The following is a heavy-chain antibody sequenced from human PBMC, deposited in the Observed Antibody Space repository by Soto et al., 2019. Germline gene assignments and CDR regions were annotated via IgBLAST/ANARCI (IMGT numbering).Heavy chain of an antibody. Sequence: SETLSLTCAVYGGSFSGYYWSWIRQPPGKGLEWIGEINHSGSTNYNPSLKSRVTISVDTSKNQFSLKLSSVTAADTAVYYRARPAYSSGWYVTWRYFDYWGQGTLVTVSS. CDR2: INHSGST. D-gene: IGHD6-19*01. CDR1: GGSFSGYY. CDR3: ARPAYSSGWYVTWRYFDY. V-gene: IGHV4-34*01. J-gene: IGHJ4*02.